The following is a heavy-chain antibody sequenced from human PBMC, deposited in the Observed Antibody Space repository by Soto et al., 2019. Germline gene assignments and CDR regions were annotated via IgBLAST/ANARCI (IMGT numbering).Heavy chain of an antibody. CDR3: ARGLYYDYIWGSYRPRPYYFDY. J-gene: IGHJ4*02. CDR2: ISSSSSTI. Sequence: GGSLRLSCAASGFPFSRYTMNWVRQAPRKGLEWVSYISSSSSTIYYEDSVKGRFTISRDNAKNSLYLQMNSLRAEDTAVYYCARGLYYDYIWGSYRPRPYYFDYWGQGTLVTVSS. V-gene: IGHV3-48*01. CDR1: GFPFSRYT. D-gene: IGHD3-16*02.